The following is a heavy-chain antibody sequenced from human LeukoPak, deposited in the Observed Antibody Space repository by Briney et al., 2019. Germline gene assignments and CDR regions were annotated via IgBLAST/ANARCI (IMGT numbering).Heavy chain of an antibody. CDR2: IKQDGSEK. CDR1: GFTFSSYW. D-gene: IGHD3-22*01. Sequence: GGSLRLSCAASGFTFSSYWMSWVRQAPGKGLEWVANIKQDGSEKYSVDSVKGRFTISRDNAKNSRYLQMNSLRAEDTAVYYCARAQRRGITTIVVVSRRTYYFDYWGQGTLVTVSS. CDR3: ARAQRRGITTIVVVSRRTYYFDY. J-gene: IGHJ4*02. V-gene: IGHV3-7*01.